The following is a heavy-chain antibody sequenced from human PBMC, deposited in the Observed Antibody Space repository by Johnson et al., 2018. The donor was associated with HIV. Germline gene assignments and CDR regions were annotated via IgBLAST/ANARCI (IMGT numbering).Heavy chain of an antibody. CDR3: GSLGDGHQKGAFEI. CDR1: GFTFSSYG. CDR2: ISYDGSNK. D-gene: IGHD3-16*01. V-gene: IGHV3-30*03. J-gene: IGHJ3*02. Sequence: LVESGGVVVQPGRSLRLSCAASGFTFSSYGMHWVRQAPGKGLEWVAVISYDGSNKYYADSVKGRFTISRDNAKRSLFLQMNSLRVEDTAVYFCGSLGDGHQKGAFEIWGQGTMVTVSS.